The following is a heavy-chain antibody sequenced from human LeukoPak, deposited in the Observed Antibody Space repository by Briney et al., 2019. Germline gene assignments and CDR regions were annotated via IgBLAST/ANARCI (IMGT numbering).Heavy chain of an antibody. Sequence: SETLSLTCSVSGGSISTYYWSWFRQPPGKGLEWIGYIFFTGDTKHNPSLQGRVTISTDNFRQLSLTLTSVTAADTAVYYCARKQSISGGFDSWGQGSLVTVSS. CDR3: ARKQSISGGFDS. V-gene: IGHV4-59*01. D-gene: IGHD2-8*02. CDR1: GGSISTYY. CDR2: IFFTGDT. J-gene: IGHJ4*02.